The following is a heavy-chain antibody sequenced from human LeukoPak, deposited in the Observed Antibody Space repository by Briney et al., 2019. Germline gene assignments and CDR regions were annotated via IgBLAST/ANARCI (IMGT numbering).Heavy chain of an antibody. CDR1: GYTFTGYY. V-gene: IGHV1-2*02. J-gene: IGHJ4*02. CDR2: INPNSGGT. D-gene: IGHD3-22*01. CDR3: ARGYDSSGYCFDY. Sequence: ASVKVSCKASGYTFTGYYMHWVRQAPGQGLEWMGWINPNSGGTNYAQKFQGRVTMTRDTSISTAYMELSRLRSDDTAVYYCARGYDSSGYCFDYWGQGTLVTVSS.